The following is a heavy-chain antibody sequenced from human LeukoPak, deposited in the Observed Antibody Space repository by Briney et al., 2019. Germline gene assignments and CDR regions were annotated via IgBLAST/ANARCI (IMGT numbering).Heavy chain of an antibody. J-gene: IGHJ4*02. CDR3: ATERIAVAGTDY. D-gene: IGHD6-19*01. V-gene: IGHV3-7*01. Sequence: GGSLRLSCAVSGFTFSNYWMSWVRQAPGKGLEWVANINQDGSATYYVVSVKGRFTISRDNAKNSLLLHMNSLRAEDTAVYYCATERIAVAGTDYWGQGTLVTVSS. CDR2: INQDGSAT. CDR1: GFTFSNYW.